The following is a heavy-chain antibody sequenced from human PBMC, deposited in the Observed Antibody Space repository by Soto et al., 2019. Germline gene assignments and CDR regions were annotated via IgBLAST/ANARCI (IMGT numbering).Heavy chain of an antibody. J-gene: IGHJ4*02. Sequence: PSETLSLTCAVFGGSFSGYYWNWIRQPPGKGLEWIGYIYYSGSTNYNPSLKSRVTISVDTSKNQFSLKLSSVTAADTAVYYCARSDGRYWGQGTLVTVSS. CDR3: ARSDGRY. V-gene: IGHV4-59*01. CDR1: GGSFSGYY. CDR2: IYYSGST.